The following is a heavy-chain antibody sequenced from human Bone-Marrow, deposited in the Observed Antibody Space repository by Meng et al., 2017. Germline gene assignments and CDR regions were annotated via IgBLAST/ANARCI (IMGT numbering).Heavy chain of an antibody. CDR2: INHSGST. V-gene: IGHV4-34*01. CDR3: ARGSGSPEYCSSTSCYSGGWFDP. J-gene: IGHJ5*02. D-gene: IGHD2-2*02. Sequence: QVQLQQWGAGRLKPAENLSRTCAVEGGAGRGYYWSWIRQPPGKGLGWIGAINHSGSTNYTPSLKSRVTISVDTSKNQFSLKLSSVTATDTAVYYCARGSGSPEYCSSTSCYSGGWFDPWGQGTLVTVSS. CDR1: GGAGRGYY.